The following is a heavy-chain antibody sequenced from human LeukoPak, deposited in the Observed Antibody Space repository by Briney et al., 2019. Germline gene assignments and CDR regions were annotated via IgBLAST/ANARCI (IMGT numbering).Heavy chain of an antibody. CDR3: ARCRTVLGYCSGGSCYFQDWFDP. J-gene: IGHJ5*02. CDR2: ISAYNGNT. D-gene: IGHD2-15*01. CDR1: GYTFTSYG. V-gene: IGHV1-18*01. Sequence: ASVKVSCKASGYTFTSYGINWVRQAPGQGLEWMGWISAYNGNTNYAQKLQGRVTMTTDTSTSTAYMELRSLRSDDTAVYYCARCRTVLGYCSGGSCYFQDWFDPWGQGTLVTVSS.